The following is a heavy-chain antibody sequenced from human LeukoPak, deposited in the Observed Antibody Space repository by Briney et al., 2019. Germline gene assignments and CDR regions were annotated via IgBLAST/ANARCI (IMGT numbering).Heavy chain of an antibody. V-gene: IGHV3-30*04. CDR3: AGEQNAFDM. Sequence: GGSLRPSCAASGFTFSNYAMHWVRQAPGKGLEWVAFISYDGSSKCYADSAKGRFTISRDNSKNTLYLQMNSLRAEDTAVYYCAGEQNAFDMWGQGTMVTVSS. J-gene: IGHJ3*02. CDR1: GFTFSNYA. CDR2: ISYDGSSK.